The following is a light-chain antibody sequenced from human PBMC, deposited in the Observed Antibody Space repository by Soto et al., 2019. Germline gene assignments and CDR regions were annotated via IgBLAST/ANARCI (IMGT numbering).Light chain of an antibody. J-gene: IGKJ2*01. CDR3: QQDGSAPGT. Sequence: EIVLTQSPGTLSLSPGERATLSCRASQSVSSSYLAWYQQKPDQAPRLLIYGASSRATGIPDRFSGSGSGTDFTRTISRLEAEEFAVYYCQQDGSAPGTFGQGTKLEIK. CDR2: GAS. CDR1: QSVSSSY. V-gene: IGKV3-20*01.